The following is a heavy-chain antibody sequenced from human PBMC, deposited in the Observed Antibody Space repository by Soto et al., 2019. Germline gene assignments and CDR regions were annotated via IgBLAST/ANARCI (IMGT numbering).Heavy chain of an antibody. Sequence: SHTHSLTCVISGDSASSNTAAWNWIRQSLSRGLEWMGRTHDVSKWYNDYAVSVKSRITISPDTAKNKFSLHLNSVAPVETAVYDCARIAGDSSLSWGQGTMVTVSS. CDR1: GDSASSNTAA. CDR3: ARIAGDSSLS. J-gene: IGHJ3*01. CDR2: THDVSKWYN. D-gene: IGHD3-22*01. V-gene: IGHV6-1*01.